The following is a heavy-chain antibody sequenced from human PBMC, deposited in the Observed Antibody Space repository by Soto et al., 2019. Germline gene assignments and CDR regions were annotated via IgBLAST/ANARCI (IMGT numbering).Heavy chain of an antibody. V-gene: IGHV1-46*01. CDR2: INPSGGGT. J-gene: IGHJ3*02. CDR3: ARARYYDRSGYSNDAFDI. CDR1: GYTFTSYY. D-gene: IGHD3-22*01. Sequence: GASVKVSCKASGYTFTSYYMHWVRQAPGQGLEWMGIINPSGGGTSYAQKFQGRVTMTRDTSTSTVYMELSSLRSEDTAVYYCARARYYDRSGYSNDAFDIWGQGTMVTV.